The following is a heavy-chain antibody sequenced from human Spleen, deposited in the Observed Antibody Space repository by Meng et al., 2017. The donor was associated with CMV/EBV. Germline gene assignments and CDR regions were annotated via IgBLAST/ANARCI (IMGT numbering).Heavy chain of an antibody. D-gene: IGHD4/OR15-4a*01. J-gene: IGHJ5*02. CDR1: GFTFINYP. V-gene: IGHV3-23*01. CDR2: ISGSGGTT. CDR3: AKDDYGATGFDP. Sequence: LSLTCAASGFTFINYPMSWVRQAPERGLEWVSAISGSGGTTYYADSVKGRFTISRDNSRNTLYLQMNSLRAEDTAVYYCAKDDYGATGFDPWGQGTLVTVSS.